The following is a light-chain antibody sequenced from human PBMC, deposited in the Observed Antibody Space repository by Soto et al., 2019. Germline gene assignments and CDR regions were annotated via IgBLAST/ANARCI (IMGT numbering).Light chain of an antibody. V-gene: IGLV2-14*03. J-gene: IGLJ1*01. CDR1: HNDIGTYDY. Sequence: QSVLTQPTSVSGSPGQSITISCTGNHNDIGTYDYVSWYQQHPGRAPRLLIYGVTTRPSGISDRFSASKSGLTASLTISGLQPEEEADYYCSSFTSDRIYVFGPGTKVTVL. CDR2: GVT. CDR3: SSFTSDRIYV.